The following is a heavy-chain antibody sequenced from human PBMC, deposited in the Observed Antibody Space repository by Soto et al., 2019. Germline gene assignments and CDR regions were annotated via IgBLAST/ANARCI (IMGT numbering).Heavy chain of an antibody. Sequence: GGSLRLSCAPSGFTFSTYAMHWVRQAPGKGLEWVAVISSDGTHKYYADSVKGRFTISRDNSKNTAYLQMNSPRAEDTAIYYCAMCYGSGNWGIDHWGQGTLVTVSS. V-gene: IGHV3-30-3*01. CDR3: AMCYGSGNWGIDH. J-gene: IGHJ4*02. D-gene: IGHD3-10*01. CDR1: GFTFSTYA. CDR2: ISSDGTHK.